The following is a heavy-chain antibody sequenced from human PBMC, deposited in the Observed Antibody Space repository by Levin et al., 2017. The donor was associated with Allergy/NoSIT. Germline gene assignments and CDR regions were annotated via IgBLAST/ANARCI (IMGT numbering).Heavy chain of an antibody. D-gene: IGHD2-15*01. J-gene: IGHJ4*02. Sequence: LSLTCAASGFPFTNSAMNWVRQAPGKGLEWVSSISGSGGSTYYADSVKGRFTISRDNSKNTVSLQMNSLRVEDTALYYCAKDIKYCSGGSCYSGLGRFDYWGQGILVTVSS. CDR3: AKDIKYCSGGSCYSGLGRFDY. V-gene: IGHV3-23*01. CDR1: GFPFTNSA. CDR2: ISGSGGST.